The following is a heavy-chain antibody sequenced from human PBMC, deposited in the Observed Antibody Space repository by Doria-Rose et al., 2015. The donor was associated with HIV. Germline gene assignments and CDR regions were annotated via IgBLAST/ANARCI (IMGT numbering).Heavy chain of an antibody. Sequence: EVQLVESGGGLVQPGGSLRLSCAASGFIFTKYWMTWVRQAPGKGLEWVATIKEDGSEKHYVDSVKGRFTVSRDNAKTSLYLQMNSLRAEDTAVYYCARGSYARESGGQGTLVTVSS. CDR2: IKEDGSEK. CDR1: GFIFTKYW. J-gene: IGHJ4*02. D-gene: IGHD2-2*01. V-gene: IGHV3-7*05. CDR3: ARGSYARES.